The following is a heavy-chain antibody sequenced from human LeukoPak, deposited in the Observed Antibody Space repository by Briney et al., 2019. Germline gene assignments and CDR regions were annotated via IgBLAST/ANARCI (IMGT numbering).Heavy chain of an antibody. D-gene: IGHD2-2*01. Sequence: GGSLRLSCAASGFTVSSNYMSWVRQAPGKGLEWVSVIYSGGSTYYADSVKGRFTISRGNSKNTLYLQMNSLRAEDTAVYYCARVFCGSTSCYDYFDYWGQGTLVTVSS. CDR1: GFTVSSNY. CDR2: IYSGGST. J-gene: IGHJ4*02. V-gene: IGHV3-53*01. CDR3: ARVFCGSTSCYDYFDY.